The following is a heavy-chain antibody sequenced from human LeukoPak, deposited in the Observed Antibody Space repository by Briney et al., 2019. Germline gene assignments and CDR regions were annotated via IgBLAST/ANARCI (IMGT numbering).Heavy chain of an antibody. CDR3: ASLGYCSGGSCSYSIFDY. CDR1: GGTFSSYA. D-gene: IGHD2-15*01. CDR2: IIPIFGTA. Sequence: SVKVSCKASGGTFSSYAISWVRQAPGQGLEWMGGIIPIFGTANYAQKFQGRVTITADKYTSTAYMELSSLRSEDTAVYYCASLGYCSGGSCSYSIFDYWGQGTLVTVSS. J-gene: IGHJ4*02. V-gene: IGHV1-69*06.